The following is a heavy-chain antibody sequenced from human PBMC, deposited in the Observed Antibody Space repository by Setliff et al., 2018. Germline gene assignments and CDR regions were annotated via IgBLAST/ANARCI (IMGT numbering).Heavy chain of an antibody. CDR3: ARGITSGGYWGQSSHYLDV. D-gene: IGHD3-22*01. V-gene: IGHV4-61*09. CDR1: GGSINSGSYY. CDR2: IYTSGST. J-gene: IGHJ6*03. Sequence: PSETLSLTCTASGGSINSGSYYWSFIRQPAGKGLEWIGHIYTSGSTNYNPSLKSRVTISVDTSKTQFSLKWNSVTAADTAVYFCARGITSGGYWGQSSHYLDVWGKGTTVTVSS.